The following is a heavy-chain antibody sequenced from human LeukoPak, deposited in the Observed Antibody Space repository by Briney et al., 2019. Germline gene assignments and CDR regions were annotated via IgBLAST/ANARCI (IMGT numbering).Heavy chain of an antibody. Sequence: ASVKVSCKASGYSFAGYYIHWVRQAPGQGLEWMGWINPNSGGTNYAQNFQDRVTMTRDTSITTAYMELSRLRSDDTAVYSCATGYYNSGLRYWGQGTLVTVSS. CDR2: INPNSGGT. D-gene: IGHD3-22*01. V-gene: IGHV1-2*02. J-gene: IGHJ4*02. CDR3: ATGYYNSGLRY. CDR1: GYSFAGYY.